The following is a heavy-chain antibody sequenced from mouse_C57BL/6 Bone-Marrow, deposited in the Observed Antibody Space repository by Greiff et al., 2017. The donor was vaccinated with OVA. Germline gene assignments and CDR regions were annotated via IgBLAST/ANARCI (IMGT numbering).Heavy chain of an antibody. CDR1: GYTFTGYW. V-gene: IGHV1-9*01. CDR2: ILPGSGST. CDR3: HRSYDYDGVYYAMDY. J-gene: IGHJ4*01. Sequence: VMLVESGAELMKPGASVKLSCKATGYTFTGYWIEWVKLRPGHGLEWIGEILPGSGSTNYNEKFKGKATFTADTSSNTAYMQLSSLTTEDSGIYYCHRSYDYDGVYYAMDYWGQGTSVTVSS. D-gene: IGHD2-4*01.